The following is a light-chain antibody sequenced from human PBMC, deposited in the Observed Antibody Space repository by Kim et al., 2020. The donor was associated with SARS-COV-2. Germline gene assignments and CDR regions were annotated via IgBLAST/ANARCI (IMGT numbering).Light chain of an antibody. V-gene: IGLV2-14*03. Sequence: QSALTQPASVSRSPGQSITISCTGSSSDIGGYNYVSWYQQHPGKAPKLLIYDVTNQPSGVSSRFSGSKSGNTASLTISGLQAEDEAMYYCSSYAYSGALLFGGGTQLTVL. CDR2: DVT. J-gene: IGLJ2*01. CDR1: SSDIGGYNY. CDR3: SSYAYSGALL.